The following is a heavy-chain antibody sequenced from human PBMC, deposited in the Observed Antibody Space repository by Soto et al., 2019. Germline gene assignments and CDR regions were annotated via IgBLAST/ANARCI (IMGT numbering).Heavy chain of an antibody. CDR1: GFTVSSNY. V-gene: IGHV3-66*01. Sequence: EVQLVESGGGLVQPGGSLRLSCAASGFTVSSNYMSWVRQAPGKGLEWVSVIFSGGVTFYADSVKGRFTISRDNSKNTLYLQMNSLRAVDTAVYYCAREVRRDCYIHFDYWGQGTLVTVSS. J-gene: IGHJ4*02. CDR2: IFSGGVT. CDR3: AREVRRDCYIHFDY. D-gene: IGHD2-21*01.